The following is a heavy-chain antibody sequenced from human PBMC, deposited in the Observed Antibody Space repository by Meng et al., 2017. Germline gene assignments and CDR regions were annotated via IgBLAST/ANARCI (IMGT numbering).Heavy chain of an antibody. CDR1: ADSFSGYY. V-gene: IGHV4-34*01. CDR3: ERRLPSTVIWFDP. J-gene: IGHJ5*02. Sequence: SQTRSLTRAVYADSFSGYYPSWIRQPPGKGLEWIGEINHIGSNNYNPSLKSRVTITVDTSKNQFRLKLSSVAAADTAVYYFERRLPSTVIWFDPWGQGTLVTVSS. D-gene: IGHD4-11*01. CDR2: INHIGSN.